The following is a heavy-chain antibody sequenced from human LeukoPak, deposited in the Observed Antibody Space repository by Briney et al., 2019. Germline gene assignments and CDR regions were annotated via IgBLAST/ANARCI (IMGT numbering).Heavy chain of an antibody. D-gene: IGHD5-18*01. Sequence: GGSLRLSCAASGFTFSSYSMNWVRQAPGKGLEWVSSISSSSSYIYYADSVKGRFTISRDNAKNSLYLQMNSLRAEDTAVYYCARDVGGYSSSDGVDYWGQGTLVTVSS. CDR1: GFTFSSYS. J-gene: IGHJ4*02. CDR3: ARDVGGYSSSDGVDY. CDR2: ISSSSSYI. V-gene: IGHV3-21*01.